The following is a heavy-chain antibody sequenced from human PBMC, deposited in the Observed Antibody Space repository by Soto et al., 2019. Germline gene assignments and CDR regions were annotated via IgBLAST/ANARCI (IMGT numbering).Heavy chain of an antibody. CDR2: IHGSGST. CDR1: GGSISDNF. CDR3: ARAPPYHKVNWFDL. J-gene: IGHJ5*02. Sequence: TSETLSLTCTVSGGSISDNFWTWIRQPAGKGLEWIGRIHGSGSTSYNPSLKTRLTMSVDTSNNQISLSLRSVTAADTAVYYCARAPPYHKVNWFDLWGPGVLVTVSS. V-gene: IGHV4-4*07.